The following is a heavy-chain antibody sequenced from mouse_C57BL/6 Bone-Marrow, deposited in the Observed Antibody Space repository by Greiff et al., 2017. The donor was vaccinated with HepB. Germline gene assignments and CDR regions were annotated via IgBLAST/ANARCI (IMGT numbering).Heavy chain of an antibody. CDR3: ARSEYDYAFAY. CDR2: IDPSDSET. D-gene: IGHD2-4*01. Sequence: VQLQQSGAELVRPGSSVKLSCKASGYTFTSYWMHWVKQRPIQGLEWIGNIDPSDSETHYNQKFKDKATLTVDKSSSTAYMQLSSLTSEDSAVYYCARSEYDYAFAYWGQGTLVTVSA. V-gene: IGHV1-52*01. CDR1: GYTFTSYW. J-gene: IGHJ3*01.